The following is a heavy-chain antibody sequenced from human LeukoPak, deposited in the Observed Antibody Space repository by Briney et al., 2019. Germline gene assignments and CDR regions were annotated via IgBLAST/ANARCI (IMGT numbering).Heavy chain of an antibody. Sequence: GGSLRLSCAASGFTFSSYSMNWVRQAPGKGLEWVSSISSSSSYIYYADSVKGRFTISRDNAKNSLYLQMNSLRAEDTAVYYCARDPYPLRFGVVMTPYFDYWGQGTLVTVSS. D-gene: IGHD3-3*01. J-gene: IGHJ4*02. CDR3: ARDPYPLRFGVVMTPYFDY. CDR1: GFTFSSYS. V-gene: IGHV3-21*01. CDR2: ISSSSSYI.